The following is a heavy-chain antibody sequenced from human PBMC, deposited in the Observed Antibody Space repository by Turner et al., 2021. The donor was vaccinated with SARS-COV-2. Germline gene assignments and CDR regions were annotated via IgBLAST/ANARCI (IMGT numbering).Heavy chain of an antibody. CDR3: ARTFTAMVRVDY. D-gene: IGHD5-18*01. Sequence: QVQLVQSGAEVKKPGASVKVPCKASGYTFTSYDINWVRQATGQGLEWMGWMNPNSGNTGYVQKFQGRVTMTRNTSISTAYMALSSLRSEDTAVYYCARTFTAMVRVDYWGQGTLVTVSS. V-gene: IGHV1-8*01. J-gene: IGHJ4*02. CDR2: MNPNSGNT. CDR1: GYTFTSYD.